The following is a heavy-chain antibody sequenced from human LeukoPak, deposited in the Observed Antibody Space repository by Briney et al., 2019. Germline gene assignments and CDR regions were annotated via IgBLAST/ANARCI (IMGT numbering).Heavy chain of an antibody. D-gene: IGHD2/OR15-2a*01. CDR3: ARTGPGDNVISIYEPNPPDY. CDR1: AYSFTGYY. V-gene: IGHV1-46*01. Sequence: ASVKVSGRTPAYSFTGYYMLWVPKGPGLVIKRVGIIYTSGRSTSYGQKFQGRVTMTRDTSTSTGYMELSSMRSEDTGVYYCARTGPGDNVISIYEPNPPDYWGQGTLVTVSS. CDR2: IYTSGRST. J-gene: IGHJ4*02.